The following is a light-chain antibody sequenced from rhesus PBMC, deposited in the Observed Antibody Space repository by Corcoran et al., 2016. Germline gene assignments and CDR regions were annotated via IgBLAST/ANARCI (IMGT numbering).Light chain of an antibody. CDR2: AAS. J-gene: IGKJ4*01. V-gene: IGKV1-44*03. CDR3: QHYYDHPPT. CDR1: QNIYSH. Sequence: DIQMTQSPSALSASVGDRVTISCRASQNIYSHLAWYQQRPGKAPKLLIYAASNLQTGIPSRLSGSGSGTNFTLTISSLQPEDSATYYCQHYYDHPPTFGGVTKVEIK.